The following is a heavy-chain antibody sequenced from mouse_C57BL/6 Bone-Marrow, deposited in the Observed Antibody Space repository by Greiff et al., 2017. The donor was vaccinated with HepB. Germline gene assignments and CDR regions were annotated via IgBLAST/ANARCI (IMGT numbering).Heavy chain of an antibody. CDR2: ISYDGSN. J-gene: IGHJ2*01. CDR1: GYSITSGYY. CDR3: ARDRGDY. V-gene: IGHV3-6*01. Sequence: EVQLKESGPGLVKPSQSLSLTCSVTGYSITSGYYWNWIRQFPGNKLEWMGYISYDGSNNYNPSLKNRISITRDTSKNQFFLKLNSVTTEDTATYYCARDRGDYWGQGTTLTVSS. D-gene: IGHD3-3*01.